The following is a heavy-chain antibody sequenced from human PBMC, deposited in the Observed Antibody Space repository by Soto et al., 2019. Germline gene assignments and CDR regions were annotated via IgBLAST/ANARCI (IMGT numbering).Heavy chain of an antibody. Sequence: GESLKISCKGSGYSFTSYWIGWVRQMPGKGLEWMGIIYPGDSDTRYSPSFQGQVTISADKSISTAYLQWSSLKASDTTMYYCARREVNYYYGMDVWGKGTTVTVS. CDR3: ARREVNYYYGMDV. CDR2: IYPGDSDT. CDR1: GYSFTSYW. J-gene: IGHJ6*04. V-gene: IGHV5-51*01. D-gene: IGHD1-26*01.